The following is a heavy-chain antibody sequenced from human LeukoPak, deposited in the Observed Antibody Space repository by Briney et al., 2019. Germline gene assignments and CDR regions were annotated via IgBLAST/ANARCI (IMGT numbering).Heavy chain of an antibody. CDR1: GYTFTRYY. CDR3: ARDLGYCSSTSCRNWFDP. V-gene: IGHV1-2*02. J-gene: IGHJ5*02. CDR2: INPNSGGT. Sequence: ASVKVSCKASGYTFTRYYMHWVRQAPGQGLEWMGWINPNSGGTNYAQKFQGRVTMTRDTSISTAYMELSRLRSDDTAVYYCARDLGYCSSTSCRNWFDPWGQGTLVTVSS. D-gene: IGHD2-2*03.